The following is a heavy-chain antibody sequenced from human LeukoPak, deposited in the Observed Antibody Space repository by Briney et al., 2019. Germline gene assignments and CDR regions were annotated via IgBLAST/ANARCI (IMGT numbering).Heavy chain of an antibody. CDR2: INLNSGGT. J-gene: IGHJ4*02. D-gene: IGHD3-9*01. CDR1: DYTFTSYG. CDR3: ARSPDILTGENFDY. V-gene: IGHV1-2*02. Sequence: ASVKVSCKASDYTFTSYGISWVRQAPGQGLEWMGWINLNSGGTNYAQKFQGRVTMTRDTSISTAYMELSRLRSGDTAVYYCARSPDILTGENFDYWGQGTLVTVSS.